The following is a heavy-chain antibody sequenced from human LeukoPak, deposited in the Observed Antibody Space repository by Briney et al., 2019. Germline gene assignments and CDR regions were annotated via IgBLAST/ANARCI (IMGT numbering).Heavy chain of an antibody. J-gene: IGHJ4*02. Sequence: GGSLRLSCAASGFTFSSYSMNWVRQAPGKGLEWVSGIIPSGHTTYYADSVRGRFTISRDNSRNTVYLQMNSLRAEDTAVYYCAKDDRWLQFCCWGQGTLVTVSA. D-gene: IGHD5-24*01. CDR2: IIPSGHTT. V-gene: IGHV3-23*01. CDR1: GFTFSSYS. CDR3: AKDDRWLQFCC.